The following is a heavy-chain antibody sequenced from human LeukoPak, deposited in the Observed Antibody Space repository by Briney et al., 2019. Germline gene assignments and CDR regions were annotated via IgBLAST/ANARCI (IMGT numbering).Heavy chain of an antibody. CDR3: ASGYSYGYSVY. V-gene: IGHV4-59*08. Sequence: SETLSLTCTVSGRSISSYYWSWIRQPPGKGLEWIGYIYYSGSTNYNPSLNSRVTISVDTSKNQFSLKLSSVTAADTAVYYCASGYSYGYSVYWGQGTLVTVSS. CDR2: IYYSGST. CDR1: GRSISSYY. J-gene: IGHJ4*02. D-gene: IGHD5-18*01.